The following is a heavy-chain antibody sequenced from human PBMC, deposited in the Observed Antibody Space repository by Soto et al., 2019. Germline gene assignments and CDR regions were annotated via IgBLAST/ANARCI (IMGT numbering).Heavy chain of an antibody. D-gene: IGHD3-22*01. CDR3: ARVINYYDSSGSISSYYFDY. V-gene: IGHV3-30-3*01. Sequence: QVQLVESGGGVVQPGRSLRLSCAASGFTFSSYAMHWVRQAPGKGLEWVAVISYDGSNKYYADSVKGRLTISRDNSKNTLYLQMISLRAEDTAVYYCARVINYYDSSGSISSYYFDYWGQGTLVTVSS. CDR2: ISYDGSNK. CDR1: GFTFSSYA. J-gene: IGHJ4*02.